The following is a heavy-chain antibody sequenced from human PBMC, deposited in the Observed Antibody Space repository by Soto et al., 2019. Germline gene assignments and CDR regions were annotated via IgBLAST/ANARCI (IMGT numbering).Heavy chain of an antibody. CDR1: GFTFSSYA. CDR2: ISYDGSNK. CDR3: AREGERNGYYYGMDV. J-gene: IGHJ6*02. V-gene: IGHV3-30-3*01. D-gene: IGHD1-1*01. Sequence: PGGSLRLSCAASGFTFSSYAMHWVRQAPGKGLEWVAVISYDGSNKYYADSVKGRFTISRDNSKNTLYLQMNSLRAEDTAVYYCAREGERNGYYYGMDVWGQGTTVTVSS.